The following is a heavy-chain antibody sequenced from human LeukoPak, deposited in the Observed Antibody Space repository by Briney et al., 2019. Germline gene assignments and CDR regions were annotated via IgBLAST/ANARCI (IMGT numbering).Heavy chain of an antibody. D-gene: IGHD3-10*01. CDR3: ARVEGYGSGSYTD. V-gene: IGHV3-64*01. CDR2: ISSNRGST. Sequence: GGSLRLSCAASGFTFSSYAMHWVRQAPGKGLEYVSAISSNRGSTYYANSVKGRFTVSRDNSKNTLYLQMGSLRAEDMAVYYCARVEGYGSGSYTDRGQGTLVTVSS. J-gene: IGHJ4*02. CDR1: GFTFSSYA.